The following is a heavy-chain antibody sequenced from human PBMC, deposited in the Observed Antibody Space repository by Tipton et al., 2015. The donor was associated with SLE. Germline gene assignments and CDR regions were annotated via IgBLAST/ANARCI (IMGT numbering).Heavy chain of an antibody. CDR1: GGSINSHF. J-gene: IGHJ4*02. D-gene: IGHD1-1*01. CDR3: ARANQLEHGFDY. V-gene: IGHV4-59*04. Sequence: TLSLTCTVSGGSINSHFWSWIRQPPGKGLEWIATVHYTGITYYNPSLKSRNTMSVDTSKNQFSLKLTSVTAADTAVYYCARANQLEHGFDYWGQGTLVTVSS. CDR2: VHYTGIT.